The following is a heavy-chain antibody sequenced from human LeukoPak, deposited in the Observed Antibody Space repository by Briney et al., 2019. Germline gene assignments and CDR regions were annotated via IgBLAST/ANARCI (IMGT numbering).Heavy chain of an antibody. CDR3: ARHGQLWFDGDFDY. V-gene: IGHV4-59*08. Sequence: SETLSLTCAVYGGSFSGYYWSWIRQPPGKGLEWIGYIYYSGSTNYNPSLKSRVTISVDTSKNQFSLKLSSVTAADTAVYYCARHGQLWFDGDFDYWGQGTLVTVSS. J-gene: IGHJ4*02. CDR2: IYYSGST. D-gene: IGHD5-18*01. CDR1: GGSFSGYY.